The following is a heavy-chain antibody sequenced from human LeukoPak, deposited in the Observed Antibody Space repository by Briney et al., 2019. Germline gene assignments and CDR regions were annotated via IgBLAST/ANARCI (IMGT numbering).Heavy chain of an antibody. V-gene: IGHV3-23*01. Sequence: AGGSLRLSCAASGFTFNSYAMSWVRQAPGKGPEWVSGISGSGDTIYYADSVKGRFTISRDNSKNTLYLQMKSLRAEDTAVYFCAKDREWGSQWGIFDSWGQGTLVSVSS. CDR2: ISGSGDTI. J-gene: IGHJ5*01. CDR1: GFTFNSYA. CDR3: AKDREWGSQWGIFDS. D-gene: IGHD3-16*01.